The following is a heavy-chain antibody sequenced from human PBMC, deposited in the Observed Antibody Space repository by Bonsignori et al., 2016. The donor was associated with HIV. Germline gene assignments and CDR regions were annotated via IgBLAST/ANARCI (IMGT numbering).Heavy chain of an antibody. J-gene: IGHJ3*02. Sequence: WVRQAPGQGLEWMGIINPSGGSTSYAQKFQGRVTMTRDTSTSTVYMELSSLRSEDTAVYYCALLGTTDRDAFDIWGQGTMVTVSS. CDR2: INPSGGST. D-gene: IGHD7-27*01. V-gene: IGHV1-46*01. CDR3: ALLGTTDRDAFDI.